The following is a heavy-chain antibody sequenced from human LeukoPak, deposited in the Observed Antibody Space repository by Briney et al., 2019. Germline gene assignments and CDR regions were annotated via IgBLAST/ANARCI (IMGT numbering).Heavy chain of an antibody. CDR3: AKDPRSYCSSTSCPPWFDP. CDR2: IWYDGSNK. Sequence: GGSLRLSCAASGFTFSSYGMHWVRQAPGKGLEWVAVIWYDGSNKYYADSVKGRFTISRDNSKNTLYLQVNSLRAEDTAVYYCAKDPRSYCSSTSCPPWFDPWGQGTLVTVSS. J-gene: IGHJ5*02. D-gene: IGHD2-2*01. CDR1: GFTFSSYG. V-gene: IGHV3-33*06.